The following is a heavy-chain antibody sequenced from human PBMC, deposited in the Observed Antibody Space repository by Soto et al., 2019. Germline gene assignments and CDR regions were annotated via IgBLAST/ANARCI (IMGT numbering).Heavy chain of an antibody. V-gene: IGHV4-4*07. CDR2: IYNSGDT. Sequence: SETLSLTCTVSGGSISSYYWTWVRQPAGKGLEWIGRIYNSGDTNYNPSLKSRVTMSVDASKNQFSLKLSSVTAADTAVYYCARVLIEGFDPWGQGTLVTVSS. D-gene: IGHD2-21*01. CDR1: GGSISSYY. J-gene: IGHJ5*02. CDR3: ARVLIEGFDP.